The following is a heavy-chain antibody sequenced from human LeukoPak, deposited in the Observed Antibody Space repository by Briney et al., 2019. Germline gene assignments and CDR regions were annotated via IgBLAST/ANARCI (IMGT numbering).Heavy chain of an antibody. CDR1: GFTFSSYG. J-gene: IGHJ3*02. V-gene: IGHV3-33*01. D-gene: IGHD5-18*01. CDR2: LYFDGIIK. Sequence: GGSLRLSCAASGFTFSSYGMHWVRQAPGKGLEWVALLYFDGIIKYYADSVKGRFTISRDNSKNTLYLQMNSLRAEDTAVYYCARGPQLWLRGAFDIWGQGTMVTVSS. CDR3: ARGPQLWLRGAFDI.